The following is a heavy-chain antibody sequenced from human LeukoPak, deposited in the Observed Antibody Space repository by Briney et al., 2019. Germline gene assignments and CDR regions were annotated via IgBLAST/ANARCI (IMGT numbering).Heavy chain of an antibody. CDR2: IYYSGST. D-gene: IGHD2-15*01. Sequence: SETLSLTCTVSGGSISSYYWSWIRQPPGKGLEWIGYIYYSGSTNYNPSLKSRVTISVDTSKNQFSLKLSSVTAADTAVYYCARDKRYCSGGSCYEYWFDPWGQGTLVTVSS. J-gene: IGHJ5*02. CDR1: GGSISSYY. CDR3: ARDKRYCSGGSCYEYWFDP. V-gene: IGHV4-59*01.